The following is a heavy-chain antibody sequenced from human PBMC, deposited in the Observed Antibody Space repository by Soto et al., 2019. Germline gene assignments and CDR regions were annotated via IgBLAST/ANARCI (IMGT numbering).Heavy chain of an antibody. CDR2: IYSGDNT. CDR1: GLTVSTNS. CDR3: VRDADYYDSSGYTDFYYYGMDV. Sequence: GGSLRLSCEASGLTVSTNSMSWVRQAPGKGLEWVSIIYSGDNTYYADSVKGRFTISRDNSKNALYLQMNSLRAEDTAVYYCVRDADYYDSSGYTDFYYYGMDVWGQGTTVTVSS. D-gene: IGHD3-22*01. V-gene: IGHV3-53*01. J-gene: IGHJ6*02.